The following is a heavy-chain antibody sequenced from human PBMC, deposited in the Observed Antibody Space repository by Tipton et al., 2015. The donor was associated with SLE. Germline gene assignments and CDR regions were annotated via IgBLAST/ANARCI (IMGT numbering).Heavy chain of an antibody. CDR3: AKGSLVVVVSPCDV. CDR1: GFTFGEYS. D-gene: IGHD3-22*01. CDR2: ISWDSAER. J-gene: IGHJ3*01. V-gene: IGHV3-9*01. Sequence: SLRLSCVGSGFTFGEYSMHWVRQVPGKGLEWVSGISWDSAERGYVDSVRGRFTISRDNSKKTVYLEMDSLRPDDTSIYYCAKGSLVVVVSPCDVRGHGTMVTVSS.